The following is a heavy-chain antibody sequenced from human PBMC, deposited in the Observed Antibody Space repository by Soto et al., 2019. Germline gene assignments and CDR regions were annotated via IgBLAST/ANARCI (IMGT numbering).Heavy chain of an antibody. V-gene: IGHV4-39*01. D-gene: IGHD2-21*02. J-gene: IGHJ5*02. CDR2: IYYSGST. Sequence: LQLQESGPGLVKPSETLSLTCSVSDGSISSSTCFWGWIRKPPGKGLEWIGSIYYSGSTYYNPSLKSRVTVSVDTSKNQFSLKLSSVTAADTAVYYCARHSSDFWFDPWGQGTLVTVSS. CDR1: DGSISSSTCF. CDR3: ARHSSDFWFDP.